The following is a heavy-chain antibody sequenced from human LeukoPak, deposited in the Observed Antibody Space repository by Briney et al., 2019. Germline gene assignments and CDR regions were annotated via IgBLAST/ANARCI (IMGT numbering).Heavy chain of an antibody. CDR2: IYTSGST. D-gene: IGHD6-13*01. CDR3: ARRDHGYSSSGDAFDI. CDR1: GGSISSYY. V-gene: IGHV4-4*07. J-gene: IGHJ3*02. Sequence: SETLSLTCTVSGGSISSYYWSWIRQPAGKGLEWIGRIYTSGSTNYNPSLKSRVTMSVDASTNKFSLKLSSVTAADTAVYYCARRDHGYSSSGDAFDIWGQGTMVTVSS.